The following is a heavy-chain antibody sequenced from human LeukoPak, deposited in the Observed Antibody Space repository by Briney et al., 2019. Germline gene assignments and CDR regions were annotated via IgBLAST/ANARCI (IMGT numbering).Heavy chain of an antibody. D-gene: IGHD4-17*01. CDR2: ISSSSSTI. J-gene: IGHJ4*02. CDR3: ARAYGDKRTHFDY. V-gene: IGHV3-48*04. Sequence: GGSLRLSCAASGFTFSSYSMNWVRQAPGKGLEWVSHISSSSSTIYYADSVKGRFTISRDNAKNSLYLQMNSLRAEDTAVYYCARAYGDKRTHFDYWGQGTLVTVSS. CDR1: GFTFSSYS.